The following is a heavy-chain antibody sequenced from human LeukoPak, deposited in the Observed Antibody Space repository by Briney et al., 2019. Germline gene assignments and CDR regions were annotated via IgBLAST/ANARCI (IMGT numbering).Heavy chain of an antibody. CDR1: GGSFSGYY. V-gene: IGHV4-34*01. Sequence: SETLSLTCAVYGGSFSGYYWSWIRQPPGKGLEWIGEINHSGSTNYNPSLKSRVTISVDTPKNQFSLKLSSVTAADTAVYYCARRRRGYSYAFDYWGQGTLVTVSS. CDR2: INHSGST. J-gene: IGHJ4*02. CDR3: ARRRRGYSYAFDY. D-gene: IGHD5-18*01.